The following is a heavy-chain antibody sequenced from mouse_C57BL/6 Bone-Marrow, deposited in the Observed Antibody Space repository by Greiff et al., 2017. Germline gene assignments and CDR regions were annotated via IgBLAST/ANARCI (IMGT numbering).Heavy chain of an antibody. D-gene: IGHD1-1*01. Sequence: VQLQQSGAELARPGASVKMSCKASGYTFTSYTMHWVKQRPEQGLEWIGYINPSSGYTKYNQKFKDKATLTADKSSSTAYMQLSSLTSEDSAVYYCARHYGSSDWYFDVWGTGTTVTVSS. CDR1: GYTFTSYT. CDR3: ARHYGSSDWYFDV. J-gene: IGHJ1*03. V-gene: IGHV1-4*01. CDR2: INPSSGYT.